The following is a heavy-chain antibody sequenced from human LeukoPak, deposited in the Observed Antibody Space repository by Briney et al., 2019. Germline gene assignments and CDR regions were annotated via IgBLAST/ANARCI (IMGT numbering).Heavy chain of an antibody. CDR2: ISYDGSNK. CDR3: AKDGSGRAFDY. CDR1: GFTLSSSW. J-gene: IGHJ4*02. D-gene: IGHD3-10*01. Sequence: GGSLRLSCAASGFTLSSSWMSWVRQAPGKGLEWVAVISYDGSNKYYADSVKGRFTISRDNPKNTLYLQMNSLRAEDTAVYYCAKDGSGRAFDYWGQGTLVTVSS. V-gene: IGHV3-30*18.